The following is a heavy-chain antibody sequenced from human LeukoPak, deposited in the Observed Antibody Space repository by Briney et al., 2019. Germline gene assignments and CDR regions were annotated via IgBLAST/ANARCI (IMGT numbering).Heavy chain of an antibody. CDR3: ARPSSWDSYYFDY. Sequence: PSETLSLTCTVSGGSISSSSYHWGWIRQPPGKGLEWIGEINHSGSTNYNPSLKSRVTISVDTSKNQFSLKLSSVTAADTAVYYCARPSSWDSYYFDYWGQGTLVTVSS. CDR1: GGSISSSSYH. V-gene: IGHV4-39*07. J-gene: IGHJ4*02. CDR2: INHSGST. D-gene: IGHD6-13*01.